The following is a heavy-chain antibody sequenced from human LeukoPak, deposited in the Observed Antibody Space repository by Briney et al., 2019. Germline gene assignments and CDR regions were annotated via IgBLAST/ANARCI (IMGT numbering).Heavy chain of an antibody. J-gene: IGHJ4*02. V-gene: IGHV4-30-2*01. CDR3: ARARGQTTVTSDY. CDR1: GGSISSGGYS. CDR2: MYVSGGS. Sequence: PSQTLSLTCTVSGGSISSGGYSWSWIRQPPGKGLEWIAYMYVSGGSYYNPSLKSRVTISTDTSKNQFSLHLSSVTAADTAVYYCARARGQTTVTSDYWGQGTLVTVSS. D-gene: IGHD4-17*01.